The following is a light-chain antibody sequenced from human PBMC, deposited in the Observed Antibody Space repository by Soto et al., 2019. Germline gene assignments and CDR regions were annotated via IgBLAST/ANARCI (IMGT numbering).Light chain of an antibody. V-gene: IGLV2-14*02. CDR2: EVT. J-gene: IGLJ2*01. CDR1: SSDVGSYNL. Sequence: QSALTQPASVSGSPGQSITISCTGTSSDVGSYNLVSWYQQHPGKGPKLMIYEVTNRPSGVSFRFSGSKSGNTASLTISGLQAEDEADYYCSSYTAINTVTFGGGTKLTVL. CDR3: SSYTAINTVT.